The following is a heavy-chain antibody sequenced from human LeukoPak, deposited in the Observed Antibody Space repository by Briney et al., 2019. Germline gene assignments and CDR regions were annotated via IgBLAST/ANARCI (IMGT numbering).Heavy chain of an antibody. CDR1: GGSISSSSYH. D-gene: IGHD4-17*01. J-gene: IGHJ6*02. V-gene: IGHV4-39*01. CDR2: IVYSGST. CDR3: ARLLFDYGDYVVMDV. Sequence: PSETLSLTCTVSGGSISSSSYHWGWIRQPPGKGLEWIGTIVYSGSTYYNPSLKSRVTISVDKSKNQFSLKLSAATAADTAVYYCARLLFDYGDYVVMDVWGQGTRVTVSS.